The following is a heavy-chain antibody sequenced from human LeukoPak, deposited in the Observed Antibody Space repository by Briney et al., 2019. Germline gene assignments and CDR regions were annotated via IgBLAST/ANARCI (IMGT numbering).Heavy chain of an antibody. V-gene: IGHV4-39*07. J-gene: IGHJ1*01. CDR3: ARDYRLTQIQY. Sequence: SETLPLTCTVSGGSISSSSYYWAWIRQPPGKGLEWIGSIYYTGSTYYNPSLKSRVTISVDTSKNQFSLRLSSVTAADTAVYYCARDYRLTQIQYWGQGTLVTVSS. CDR2: IYYTGST. D-gene: IGHD1-26*01. CDR1: GGSISSSSYY.